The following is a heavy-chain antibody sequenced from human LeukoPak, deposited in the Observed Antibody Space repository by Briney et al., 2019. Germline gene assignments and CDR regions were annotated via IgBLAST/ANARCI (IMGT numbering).Heavy chain of an antibody. J-gene: IGHJ4*02. CDR2: INHSGST. Sequence: SETLSLTCAVYGGSFSGYYWSWIRQPPGKGLEWIGEINHSGSTNYNPSLKSRVTISVDTSKNQFSLKLSSVTAADTAVYYCARHGTSSGYDIGYWGQGTLVTVSS. CDR1: GGSFSGYY. V-gene: IGHV4-34*01. CDR3: ARHGTSSGYDIGY. D-gene: IGHD3-22*01.